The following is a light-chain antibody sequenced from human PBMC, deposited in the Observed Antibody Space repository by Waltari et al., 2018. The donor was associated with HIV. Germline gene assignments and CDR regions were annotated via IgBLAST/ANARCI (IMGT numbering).Light chain of an antibody. V-gene: IGKV3-20*01. CDR3: QQYGGSPGFT. CDR1: QSVLSNY. Sequence: ENVLTQSPGILSVSPGERVTLSCRASQSVLSNYLAWYQQKPGQAPRLLIFGASSRATGIPDRFIGSGYGKDFTLTISRLEPEDFAVYYCQQYGGSPGFTFGPGTKVDIK. CDR2: GAS. J-gene: IGKJ3*01.